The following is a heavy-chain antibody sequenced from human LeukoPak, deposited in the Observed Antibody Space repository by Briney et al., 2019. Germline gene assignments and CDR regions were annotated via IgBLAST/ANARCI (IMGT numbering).Heavy chain of an antibody. CDR1: GGTFSSYA. CDR3: ARDQGSSSWLDYFDY. D-gene: IGHD6-13*01. V-gene: IGHV1-69*04. Sequence: GASVKVSCKASGGTFSSYAISWVRQAPGQGLEWMGRIIPILGIANYAQKFQGRVTITADKSTSTAYMELSSLRSEDTAVYYCARDQGSSSWLDYFDYWGQGTLSPSPQ. J-gene: IGHJ4*02. CDR2: IIPILGIA.